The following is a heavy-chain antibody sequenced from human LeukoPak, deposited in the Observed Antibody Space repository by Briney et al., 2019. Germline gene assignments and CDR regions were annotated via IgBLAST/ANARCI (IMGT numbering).Heavy chain of an antibody. CDR1: GGSISSSSYY. CDR3: ARALYFDWLLLSPGDHDAFDI. V-gene: IGHV4-39*07. D-gene: IGHD3-9*01. J-gene: IGHJ3*02. CDR2: IYYSGST. Sequence: SETLSLTCTVSGGSISSSSYYWGWIRQPPGKGLEWIGSIYYSGSTYYNPSLKSRVTISVDTSKNQFSLKLSSVTAADTAVYYCARALYFDWLLLSPGDHDAFDIWGQGTMVTVSS.